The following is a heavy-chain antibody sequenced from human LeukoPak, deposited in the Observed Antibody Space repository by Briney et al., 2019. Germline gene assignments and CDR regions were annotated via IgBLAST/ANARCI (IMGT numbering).Heavy chain of an antibody. CDR3: ASLVRFLEWTFDY. V-gene: IGHV1-2*02. J-gene: IGHJ4*02. Sequence: GASVKISCKASGYTFTGYYMHWVRQAPGQGLEWMGWINPNSGGTNYAQKFQGRVTMTRDTSISTAYMELSRLRSDDTAVYYCASLVRFLEWTFDYWGQGTLVTVSS. CDR1: GYTFTGYY. CDR2: INPNSGGT. D-gene: IGHD3-3*01.